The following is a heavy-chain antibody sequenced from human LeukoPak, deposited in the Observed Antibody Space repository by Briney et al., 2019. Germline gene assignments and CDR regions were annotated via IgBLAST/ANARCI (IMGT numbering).Heavy chain of an antibody. J-gene: IGHJ6*02. D-gene: IGHD3-3*01. CDR1: GFTFDDYA. V-gene: IGHV3-9*01. CDR2: ISWNSGSI. CDR3: ARLVSEYYDFWSGYYQDV. Sequence: PGGSLRLSCAASGFTFDDYAMHWVRHAPGKGLEWVSGISWNSGSIGYADSVKGRFTISRDNAKNSLYLQMNSLRAEDTAVYYCARLVSEYYDFWSGYYQDVWGQGTTVTVSS.